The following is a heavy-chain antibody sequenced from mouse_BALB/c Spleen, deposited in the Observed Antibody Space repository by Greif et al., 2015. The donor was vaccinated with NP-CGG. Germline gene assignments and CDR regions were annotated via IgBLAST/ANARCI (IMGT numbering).Heavy chain of an antibody. Sequence: VQLQQSGAELVKPGASVKLSCKASGFNIKDTYMHWVKQRPEQGLEWIGRIDPANGNTKYDPKFQGKATITADTSSNTAYLQLSSLTSEDTAVYYCARSTMITMDYWGQGTSVTVSS. CDR2: IDPANGNT. D-gene: IGHD2-4*01. J-gene: IGHJ4*01. V-gene: IGHV14-3*02. CDR3: ARSTMITMDY. CDR1: GFNIKDTY.